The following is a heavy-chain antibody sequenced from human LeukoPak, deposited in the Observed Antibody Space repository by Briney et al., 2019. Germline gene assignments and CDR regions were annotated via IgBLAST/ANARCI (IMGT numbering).Heavy chain of an antibody. Sequence: GGSLRLTCAASGFTFSSYAMTWVRQAPDKGLEWVSAISGSDGSTYYADSVKGRFTISRDDSQNTLYLQMNSLSAEDTAVYYCAKVETSGGANCYALDYWGQGTLVTVSS. CDR3: AKVETSGGANCYALDY. CDR1: GFTFSSYA. CDR2: ISGSDGST. V-gene: IGHV3-23*01. D-gene: IGHD2-2*01. J-gene: IGHJ4*02.